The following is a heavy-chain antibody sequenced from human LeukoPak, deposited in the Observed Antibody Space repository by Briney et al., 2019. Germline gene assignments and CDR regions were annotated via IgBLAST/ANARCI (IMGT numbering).Heavy chain of an antibody. J-gene: IGHJ3*02. CDR2: INSDGSST. CDR3: ARIGINSFDI. V-gene: IGHV3-74*01. D-gene: IGHD2-21*01. CDR1: GFTFSSYW. Sequence: GGSLRLSCAASGFTFSSYWMHWVRQAPGKGLVWVSRINSDGSSTSYADSVKGRFTISRDNAKNSLFLQMDSLRAEDTAVYYCARIGINSFDIWGQGTKVTVSS.